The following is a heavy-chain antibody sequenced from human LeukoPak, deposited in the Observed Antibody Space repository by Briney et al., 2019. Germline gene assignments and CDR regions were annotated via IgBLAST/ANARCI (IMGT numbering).Heavy chain of an antibody. CDR3: ARARSTSCYFCFDY. CDR1: GGSVSSGSYY. Sequence: SETLSLTCTVSGGSVSSGSYYWSWIRQPPGKGLKWIGYIYYSGSTNYNPSLKSRVTISVDTSKNQFSLKLSSVTAADTAVYYCARARSTSCYFCFDYWGQGTLVTVSS. CDR2: IYYSGST. D-gene: IGHD2-2*01. V-gene: IGHV4-61*01. J-gene: IGHJ4*02.